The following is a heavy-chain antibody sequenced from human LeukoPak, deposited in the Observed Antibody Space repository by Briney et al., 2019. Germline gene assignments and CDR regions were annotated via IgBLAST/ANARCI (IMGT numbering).Heavy chain of an antibody. Sequence: SVKVSCKASGGTFSSYAISWVRQAPGQGLEWMGGIIPIFGTANYAQKFQGRVTITADESTSTAYTELSSLRSEDTAVYYCARIKPIAAAGPGGGNWFDPWGQGTLVTVSS. CDR2: IIPIFGTA. CDR3: ARIKPIAAAGPGGGNWFDP. J-gene: IGHJ5*02. V-gene: IGHV1-69*13. CDR1: GGTFSSYA. D-gene: IGHD6-13*01.